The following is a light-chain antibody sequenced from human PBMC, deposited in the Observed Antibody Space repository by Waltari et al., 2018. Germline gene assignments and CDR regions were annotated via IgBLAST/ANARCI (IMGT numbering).Light chain of an antibody. V-gene: IGLV2-23*01. CDR2: EGS. J-gene: IGLJ3*02. Sequence: QSALTQPASVSGSPGQSITISCTGTSSDVGSYNLVYWYQHHPGKAPKLMIYEGSKRPSGVSKRFSGSKSGNTASLTISGLQAEDEADYYCCSYAGSNTWVFGEGTKLTVL. CDR3: CSYAGSNTWV. CDR1: SSDVGSYNL.